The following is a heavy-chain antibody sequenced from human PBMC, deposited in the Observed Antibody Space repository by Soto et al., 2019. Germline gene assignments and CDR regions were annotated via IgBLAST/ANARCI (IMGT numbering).Heavy chain of an antibody. CDR1: GFICSSYD. Sequence: LRLSCAVSGFICSSYDMSWVRQAPGKGLEWVSTILVGGSTHYEDSVRGRVTIARDTSKNTVYLQMNSLTAGDTAVYYCAKATATGGGAFEIYGQGTMVTVSS. CDR3: AKATATGGGAFEI. CDR2: ILVGGST. D-gene: IGHD2-8*02. V-gene: IGHV3-23*01. J-gene: IGHJ3*02.